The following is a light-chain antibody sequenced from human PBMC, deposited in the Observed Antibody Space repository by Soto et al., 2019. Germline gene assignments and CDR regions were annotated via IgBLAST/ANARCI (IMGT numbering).Light chain of an antibody. V-gene: IGKV1-17*01. J-gene: IGKJ2*01. CDR2: SAS. CDR1: QDIRHA. CDR3: LQHADYPFT. Sequence: DIQMTQSLSSLSASVGDRVTITCRASQDIRHALGWYQQKPGKVPKRLIYSASSLQNGVPSRFSGSGSETVFTLTISSLQPDDFATYFCLQHADYPFTFGQGTMLEI.